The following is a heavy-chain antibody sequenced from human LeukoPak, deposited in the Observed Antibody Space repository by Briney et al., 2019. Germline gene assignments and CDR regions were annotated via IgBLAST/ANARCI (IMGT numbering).Heavy chain of an antibody. Sequence: GGSLRLSCAAAGFTFSSYAMSWVRQAPGKGLEGVSAISGSGGSTYYADSVKGRFTISRDNSKNTLYLQMNSVRAEDTAVYYCAKGGLYGAAFDYWGQGTLVIVSS. J-gene: IGHJ4*02. D-gene: IGHD4-17*01. CDR1: GFTFSSYA. V-gene: IGHV3-23*01. CDR3: AKGGLYGAAFDY. CDR2: ISGSGGST.